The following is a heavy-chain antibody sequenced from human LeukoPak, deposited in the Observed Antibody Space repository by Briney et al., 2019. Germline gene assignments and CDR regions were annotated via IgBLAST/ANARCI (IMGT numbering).Heavy chain of an antibody. D-gene: IGHD3-10*01. CDR2: ITGHNGDT. CDR1: GYTFTDYG. V-gene: IGHV1-18*01. Sequence: ASVKVSSKTSGYTFTDYGMSWVRQAPGQGLEWMGWITGHNGDTDYEENLQGRVTITIEKSTRTAYMELRSLRCDDTAVYYCARGTRFGEEGQKNAFDIWGQGTMVTVSS. J-gene: IGHJ3*02. CDR3: ARGTRFGEEGQKNAFDI.